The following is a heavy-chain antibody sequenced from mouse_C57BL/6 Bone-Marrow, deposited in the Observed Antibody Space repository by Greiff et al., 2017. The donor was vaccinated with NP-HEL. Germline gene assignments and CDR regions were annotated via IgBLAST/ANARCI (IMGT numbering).Heavy chain of an antibody. J-gene: IGHJ4*01. CDR2: IDPSDSYT. V-gene: IGHV1-69*01. CDR3: ARNLLIVYAMGD. CDR1: GYTFTSYW. Sequence: QVQLQQPGAELVMPGASVKLSCKASGYTFTSYWMHWVKQRPGQGLEWIGEIDPSDSYTNYNQKFKGKSTLTVDKSSSTAYMQLSSLTSADSAVYYCARNLLIVYAMGDWGQGASVTVSS.